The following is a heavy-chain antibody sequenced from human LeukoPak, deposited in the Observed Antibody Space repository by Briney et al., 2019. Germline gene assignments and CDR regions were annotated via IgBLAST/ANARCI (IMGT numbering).Heavy chain of an antibody. CDR2: INSGGSST. V-gene: IGHV3-74*01. D-gene: IGHD3-22*01. CDR3: AKDLQRYYYDSSGYFDY. CDR1: GFTFSSYW. Sequence: GGSQRLSCAASGFTFSSYWMHWVRQAPGKGLVWVSRINSGGSSTSYADSVKCRFTISRDNSKNTLYLQMNSLRAEDTAVYYCAKDLQRYYYDSSGYFDYWGQGTLVTVSS. J-gene: IGHJ4*02.